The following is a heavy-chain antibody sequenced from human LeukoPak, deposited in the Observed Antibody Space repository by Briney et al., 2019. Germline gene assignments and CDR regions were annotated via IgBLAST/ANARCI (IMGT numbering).Heavy chain of an antibody. CDR1: GGSISGYY. J-gene: IGHJ4*02. V-gene: IGHV4-4*07. CDR3: ARDALGYCSGGSCYSEFDY. Sequence: PSETLSLTCTVSGGSISGYYWSWIRQPAEKGLEWIGRIYSSGWSTNYNTSLKSRVTMSVDTSKNQFSLKLSSVTAADTAVYYCARDALGYCSGGSCYSEFDYWGQGTLVTVSS. CDR2: IYSSGWST. D-gene: IGHD2-15*01.